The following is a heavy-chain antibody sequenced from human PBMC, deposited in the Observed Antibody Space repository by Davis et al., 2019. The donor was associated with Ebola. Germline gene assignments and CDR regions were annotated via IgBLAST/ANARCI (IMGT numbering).Heavy chain of an antibody. V-gene: IGHV1-69*06. CDR1: GDTLTSYA. CDR2: IIPVFRTA. Sequence: SVTVSCKAVGDTLTSYAMTWVRQAPGQGLEWMGGIIPVFRTANYAQKFQDRVIVTEDTSTDTAYMELSSLRSDDTAVYYCTIGGTTGGFDYWGQGTLVTVSS. J-gene: IGHJ4*02. CDR3: TIGGTTGGFDY. D-gene: IGHD3-16*01.